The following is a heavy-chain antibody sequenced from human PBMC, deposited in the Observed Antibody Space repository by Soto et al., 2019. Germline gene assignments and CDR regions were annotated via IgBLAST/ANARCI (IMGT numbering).Heavy chain of an antibody. CDR3: ARDGYCSGGSCYSVPVFDY. Sequence: PGESLKISCAASGFTFSSYGIHWVRQAPGKGLEWVAVIWYDGSNKYYADSVKGRFTISRDNSKNTLYLQMNSLRAEDTAVYYCARDGYCSGGSCYSVPVFDYWGQGTLVTVSS. V-gene: IGHV3-33*01. CDR2: IWYDGSNK. CDR1: GFTFSSYG. D-gene: IGHD2-15*01. J-gene: IGHJ4*02.